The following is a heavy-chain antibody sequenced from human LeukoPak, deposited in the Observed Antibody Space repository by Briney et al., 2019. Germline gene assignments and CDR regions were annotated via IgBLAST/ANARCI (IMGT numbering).Heavy chain of an antibody. CDR1: GGSISSGGYS. Sequence: SQTLSLTCAVSGGSISSGGYSWSWIRRPPGTGLEWIGYIYHSGSTYYNLSLKSRVTISVDRSKNQFSLKLSSVTAADTAVYFCARRRVVVASTDGASGAFDIWGQGTMVTVSS. J-gene: IGHJ3*02. D-gene: IGHD2-15*01. V-gene: IGHV4-30-2*01. CDR3: ARRRVVVASTDGASGAFDI. CDR2: IYHSGST.